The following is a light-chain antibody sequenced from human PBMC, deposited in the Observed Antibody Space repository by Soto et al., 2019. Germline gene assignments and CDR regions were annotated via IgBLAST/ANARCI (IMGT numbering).Light chain of an antibody. CDR3: SSYTSSSTLV. V-gene: IGLV2-8*01. Sequence: QSALTQPPSASGSPGQSVTISCTGTSTDVGAYNYVSWYQQRPGKAPKLMIFEVTKRPSGVPDRFSGSKSGNTASLTISGLQAEDEADYYCSSYTSSSTLVFGGGTQLTVL. J-gene: IGLJ2*01. CDR2: EVT. CDR1: STDVGAYNY.